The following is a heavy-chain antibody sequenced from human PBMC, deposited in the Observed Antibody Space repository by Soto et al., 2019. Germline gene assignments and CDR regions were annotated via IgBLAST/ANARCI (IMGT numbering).Heavy chain of an antibody. CDR1: GFTFSSYS. D-gene: IGHD6-6*01. V-gene: IGHV3-21*01. CDR3: ARNESSNIYGMDV. Sequence: EVQLVESGGGLVKPGGSLRLSCAASGFTFSSYSMNWVRPAPGKGLDWVSSISSSSFSINYADSVKGRFSISRDNAQNSLHLQMNNLRAEDTAVYYCARNESSNIYGMDVWGQGTTVTVSS. J-gene: IGHJ6*02. CDR2: ISSSSFSI.